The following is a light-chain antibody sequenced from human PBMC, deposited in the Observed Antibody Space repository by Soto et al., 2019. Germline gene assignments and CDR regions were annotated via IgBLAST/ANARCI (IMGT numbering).Light chain of an antibody. J-gene: IGKJ4*01. V-gene: IGKV3-20*01. CDR2: GAS. CDR3: QPYNNWPLT. CDR1: QSVSNNY. Sequence: VLTQSPGTVSLTPGERANLSCRASQSVSNNYLAWYQQKPGQAPRLLIYGASNRATGIPDRFSGSGSGTDFTLTISRLEPEDFAVYYCQPYNNWPLTFGGGTKVDIK.